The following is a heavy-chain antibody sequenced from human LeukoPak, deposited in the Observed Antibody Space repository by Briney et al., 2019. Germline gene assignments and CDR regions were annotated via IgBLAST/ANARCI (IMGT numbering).Heavy chain of an antibody. CDR1: GGTFSSYA. Sequence: SVKVSCKGSGGTFSSYAISWVRQAPGQGLEWMGRVIPIFGTANYAQKFQGRVTITTDESTSTAYMELSSLRSEDTAVYYCAREGLPGDYSVFDYWGQGTLVTVSS. CDR3: AREGLPGDYSVFDY. V-gene: IGHV1-69*05. CDR2: VIPIFGTA. D-gene: IGHD4-17*01. J-gene: IGHJ4*02.